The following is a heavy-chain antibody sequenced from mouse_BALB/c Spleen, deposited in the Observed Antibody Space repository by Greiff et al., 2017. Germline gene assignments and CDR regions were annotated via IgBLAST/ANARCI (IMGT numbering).Heavy chain of an antibody. CDR2: IDPANGNT. CDR1: GFNIKDTY. CDR3: VYYYCSHPAWFAY. J-gene: IGHJ3*01. Sequence: VQLQQSGAELVKPGASVKLSCTASGFNIKDTYMHWVKQRPEQGLEWIGRIDPANGNTKYDPKFQGKATITADTSSNTAYLQLSSLTSEDTAVYYCVYYYCSHPAWFAYWGQGTLVTVSA. D-gene: IGHD1-1*01. V-gene: IGHV14-3*02.